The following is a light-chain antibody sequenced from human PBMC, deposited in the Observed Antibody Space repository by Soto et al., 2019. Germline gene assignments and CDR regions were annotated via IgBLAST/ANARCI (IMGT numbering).Light chain of an antibody. CDR1: SGDIGSYNR. CDR3: SSYTNINTRACV. Sequence: QSVLTQPGSVSGSPGQSITISCTGTSGDIGSYNRVSWYQQHQGKAPKLIIYEVTDRPSGVSNRFSGSKSGNTASLTISGLQAEDEAEYYCSSYTNINTRACVFGTGTKLTVL. V-gene: IGLV2-14*01. J-gene: IGLJ1*01. CDR2: EVT.